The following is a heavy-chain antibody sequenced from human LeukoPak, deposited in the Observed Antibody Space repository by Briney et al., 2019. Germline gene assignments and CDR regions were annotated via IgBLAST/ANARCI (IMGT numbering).Heavy chain of an antibody. CDR1: GGSISSSSYY. CDR2: IYHSGST. V-gene: IGHV4-39*07. D-gene: IGHD5-18*01. J-gene: IGHJ6*03. Sequence: PSETLSLTCTVSGGSISSSSYYWGWIRQPPGKGLEWIGSIYHSGSTYYNPSLKSRVTISVDTSKNQFSLKLSSVTAADTAVYYCARVRYSYGYPYYYYMDVWGKGTTVTVSS. CDR3: ARVRYSYGYPYYYYMDV.